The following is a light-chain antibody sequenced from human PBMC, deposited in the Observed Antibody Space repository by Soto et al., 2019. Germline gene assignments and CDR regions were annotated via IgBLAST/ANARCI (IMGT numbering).Light chain of an antibody. J-gene: IGKJ1*01. Sequence: DIQMTQSPSSLSASVGDRVTITCRASQGISNYLACYQQTPGKFPRLLIYAASTLQSGVPARFSGSGSGTEFTLTIAILQSEDVATYCGQEYTSAPEAFGQGTKVEIK. CDR3: QEYTSAPEA. CDR1: QGISNY. V-gene: IGKV1-27*01. CDR2: AAS.